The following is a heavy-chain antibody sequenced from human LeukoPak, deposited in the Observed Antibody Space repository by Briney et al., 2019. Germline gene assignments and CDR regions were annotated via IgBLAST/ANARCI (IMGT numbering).Heavy chain of an antibody. CDR2: ISSSSSYI. J-gene: IGHJ4*01. CDR3: ARDRWEPLTVFDY. CDR1: GFTFSSYS. V-gene: IGHV3-21*01. Sequence: GGSLRLSCAASGFTFSSYSMNWVRQAPGKGLEWVSSISSSSSYIYYADSVKGRFTISRDSAKNSLYLQMNSLRAEDTAVYYCARDRWEPLTVFDYWGQGTLVTVSS. D-gene: IGHD1-26*01.